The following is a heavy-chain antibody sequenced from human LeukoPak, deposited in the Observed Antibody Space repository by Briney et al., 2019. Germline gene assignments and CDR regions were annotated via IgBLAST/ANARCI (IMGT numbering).Heavy chain of an antibody. CDR3: ARGGYGDYGTRGNWFDP. CDR1: GGSISNYY. V-gene: IGHV4-59*01. D-gene: IGHD4-17*01. CDR2: IYYSGST. Sequence: SETLSLTCTVSGGSISNYYWSWIRQPPGKGLEWIGYIYYSGSTNYNPSLKSRVTISVDTSKNQFSLRLSSVTAADTAVYYCARGGYGDYGTRGNWFDPWGQGTLVTVFS. J-gene: IGHJ5*02.